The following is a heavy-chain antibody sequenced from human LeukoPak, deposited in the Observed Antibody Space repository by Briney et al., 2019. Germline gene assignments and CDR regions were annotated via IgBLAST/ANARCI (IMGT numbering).Heavy chain of an antibody. D-gene: IGHD3-10*01. CDR2: IKQDGREK. CDR3: ARRHHFGFLDS. V-gene: IGHV3-7*04. CDR1: GVMFPSYW. Sequence: GGSLRLSCAASGVMFPSYWMTWVRQAPGKGLEWVANIKQDGREKYYVDSVKGRFTISRDNAKNSVYLQMNSLGAEDTAVYYCARRHHFGFLDSWGQGTLVTVSS. J-gene: IGHJ4*02.